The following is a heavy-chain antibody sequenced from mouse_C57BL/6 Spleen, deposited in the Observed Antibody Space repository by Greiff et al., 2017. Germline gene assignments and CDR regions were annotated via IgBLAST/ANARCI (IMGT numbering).Heavy chain of an antibody. CDR2: IRLKSDNYAT. Sequence: EVKLVESGGGLVQPGGSMKLSCVASGFTFSNYWMNWVRQSPEKGLEWVAQIRLKSDNYATHYAESVKGRFTISRDDSKSSVYLQMNNLRAEDTGIYYCTDGNYDWYFDVWGTGTTVTVSS. D-gene: IGHD2-1*01. CDR1: GFTFSNYW. CDR3: TDGNYDWYFDV. J-gene: IGHJ1*03. V-gene: IGHV6-3*01.